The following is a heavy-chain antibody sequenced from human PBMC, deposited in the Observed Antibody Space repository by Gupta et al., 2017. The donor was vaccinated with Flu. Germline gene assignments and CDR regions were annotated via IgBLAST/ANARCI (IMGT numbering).Heavy chain of an antibody. J-gene: IGHJ6*02. V-gene: IGHV3-30*18. Sequence: QAPGKGLEGAAVISHDGSNYYHTDSVKGRFTISRDNSKNTLYLQMNSLRTEDTAVYDCAKDWRWNNNNYGMNFWGQGTTVTVSS. CDR2: ISHDGSNY. CDR3: AKDWRWNNNNYGMNF. D-gene: IGHD1-1*01.